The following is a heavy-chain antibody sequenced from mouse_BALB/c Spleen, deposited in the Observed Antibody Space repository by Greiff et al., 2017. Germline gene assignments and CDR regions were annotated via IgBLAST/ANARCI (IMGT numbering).Heavy chain of an antibody. CDR2: ISSGSSTI. CDR3: ARNYGNSPTHWYFDV. CDR1: GFTFSSFG. J-gene: IGHJ1*01. Sequence: EVKVEESGGGLVKPGGSLKLSCAASGFTFSSFGMHWVRQAPEKGLEWVAYISSGSSTIYYADTVKGRFTISRDNPKNTLFLQMTSLRSEDTAMYYCARNYGNSPTHWYFDVWGAGTTVTVSS. D-gene: IGHD2-1*01. V-gene: IGHV5-17*02.